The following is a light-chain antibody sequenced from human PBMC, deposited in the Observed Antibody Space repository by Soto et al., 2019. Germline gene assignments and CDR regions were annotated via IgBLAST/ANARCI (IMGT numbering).Light chain of an antibody. CDR1: QSVFYSSNNKNY. V-gene: IGKV4-1*01. CDR2: WAS. CDR3: QKYYRPWT. Sequence: DIVLTQSPDSLAVSLGERATINCKSSQSVFYSSNNKNYLAWYQQKPGQTPKLLIYWASTRESGVPDRCSGSGSGTDFNLTISSLQAEDVAVYYCQKYYRPWTFGQGTKVEIK. J-gene: IGKJ1*01.